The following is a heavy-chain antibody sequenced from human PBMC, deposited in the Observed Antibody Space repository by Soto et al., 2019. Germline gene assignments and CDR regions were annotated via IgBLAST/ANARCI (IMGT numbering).Heavy chain of an antibody. CDR3: AREWSGYDYYYYYYMDV. V-gene: IGHV3-48*01. CDR1: GFTFSSYS. J-gene: IGHJ6*03. D-gene: IGHD5-12*01. CDR2: ISSSSSTI. Sequence: EVQLVESGGGLVQPGGSLRLSCAASGFTFSSYSMNWVRQAPGKGLEWVSYISSSSSTIYYADSVKGRFTISRDNAKNSLYLQMNSLRAEDTAVYYCAREWSGYDYYYYYYMDVWGKGTTVTVSS.